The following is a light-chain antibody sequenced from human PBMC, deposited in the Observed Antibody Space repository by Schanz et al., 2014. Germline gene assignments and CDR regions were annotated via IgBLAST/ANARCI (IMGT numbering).Light chain of an antibody. CDR2: GDS. CDR3: QVWDNSTDQEV. CDR1: NIGRLR. V-gene: IGLV3-21*02. J-gene: IGLJ3*02. Sequence: SYELTQPPSVSVVPGQTARITCGGNNIGRLRVHWYQQKPSQAPVLVVSGDSDRPSGIPERFSGSNSGNTATLTISRVEAGDEADYYCQVWDNSTDQEVFGGGTKLTVL.